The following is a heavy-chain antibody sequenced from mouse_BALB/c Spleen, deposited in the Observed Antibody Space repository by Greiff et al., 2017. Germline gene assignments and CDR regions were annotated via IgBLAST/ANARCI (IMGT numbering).Heavy chain of an antibody. CDR1: GFNIKDTY. V-gene: IGHV14-3*02. CDR3: ARSGYYGSNYDYAMDY. Sequence: EVQLQQSGAELVKPGASVKLSCTASGFNIKDTYMHWVKQRPEQGLEWIGRIDPANGNTKYDPKFQGKATITADTSSNTAYLQLSSLTSEDTAVYYCARSGYYGSNYDYAMDYWGQGTSVTVSS. D-gene: IGHD1-1*01. J-gene: IGHJ4*01. CDR2: IDPANGNT.